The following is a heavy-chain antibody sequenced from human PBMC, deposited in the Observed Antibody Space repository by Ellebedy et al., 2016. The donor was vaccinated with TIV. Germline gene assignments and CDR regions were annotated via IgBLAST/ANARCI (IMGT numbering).Heavy chain of an antibody. J-gene: IGHJ4*02. D-gene: IGHD1-1*01. CDR1: GFTFSNYA. CDR2: ISYDGSNK. CDR3: ARGMLMNGDYYFDY. V-gene: IGHV3-30-3*01. Sequence: GGSLRLSCAASGFTFSNYAIHWVRQAPGKGLEWVAVISYDGSNKYYADSVKGRFTISSDNSKNTLYLQMNILSAEDTAVYYCARGMLMNGDYYFDYWGQGTLVTVSS.